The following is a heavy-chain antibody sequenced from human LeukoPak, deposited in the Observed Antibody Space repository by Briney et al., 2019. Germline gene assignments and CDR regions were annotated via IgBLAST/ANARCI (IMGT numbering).Heavy chain of an antibody. CDR1: GGSISSGSYY. D-gene: IGHD1-1*01. Sequence: SQTLSLTCTVSGGSISSGSYYWSWIRQPAGKGLEWIGRIYTSGSTNYNPSLKSRVTISVDTSKNQFSLKLSSVTAADTAMYYCVRDRELAYWGQGILVTVSS. J-gene: IGHJ4*02. V-gene: IGHV4-61*02. CDR2: IYTSGST. CDR3: VRDRELAY.